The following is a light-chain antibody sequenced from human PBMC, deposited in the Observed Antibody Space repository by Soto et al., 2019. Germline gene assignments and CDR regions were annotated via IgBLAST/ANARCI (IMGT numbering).Light chain of an antibody. CDR3: AAWDDSPNGLYV. V-gene: IGLV1-44*01. CDR2: SNN. Sequence: QSVLTQPPSASGTPGQSVTISCSGSSSNIGSNAVNWYQQLPGTAPKLLIYSNNQRPSGVPDRFSGSKSGTSASLAISGLQSEDEADYYCAAWDDSPNGLYVFGTGTKVTV. J-gene: IGLJ1*01. CDR1: SSNIGSNA.